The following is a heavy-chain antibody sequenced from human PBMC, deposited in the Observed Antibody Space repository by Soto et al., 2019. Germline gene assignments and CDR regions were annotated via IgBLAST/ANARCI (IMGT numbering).Heavy chain of an antibody. J-gene: IGHJ4*02. D-gene: IGHD4-17*01. V-gene: IGHV3-33*01. CDR1: GFTFSSYG. CDR2: IWYDGSNK. Sequence: QVQLVESGGGVVQPGRSLRLSCAASGFTFSSYGMHWVRQAPGKGLEWVAVIWYDGSNKYYADSVKGRFTISRDNSKNTLYLQMNSLRAEDTAVYYCARVSHPTTVVTPLDYWGQGTLVTVSS. CDR3: ARVSHPTTVVTPLDY.